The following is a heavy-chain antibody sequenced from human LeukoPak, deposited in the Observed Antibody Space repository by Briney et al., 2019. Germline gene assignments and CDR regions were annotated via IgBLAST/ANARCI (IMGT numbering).Heavy chain of an antibody. CDR1: GFTFSSYA. D-gene: IGHD3-3*01. J-gene: IGHJ4*02. CDR2: ISGSGGST. CDR3: AKDPFLEWLLYGSSSGPPNDY. Sequence: GGSLRLSCAASGFTFSSYAMSWVRQAPGKGLEWVSAISGSGGSTYYADSVKGRFTISRDNPKNTLYLQMNSLRTEDTAVYYCAKDPFLEWLLYGSSSGPPNDYWGQGTLVTVSS. V-gene: IGHV3-23*01.